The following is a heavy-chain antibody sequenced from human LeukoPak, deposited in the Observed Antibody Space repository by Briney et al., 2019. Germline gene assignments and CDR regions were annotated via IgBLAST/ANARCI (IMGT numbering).Heavy chain of an antibody. CDR3: ARDPGRGGKATMDY. CDR2: IKEDGSVK. J-gene: IGHJ4*02. V-gene: IGHV3-7*01. Sequence: GGSLRPSCAASGFTFSDYWMNWVRQAPGKGLEWVANIKEDGSVKYYVDSVKGRFTISRDNAKNSLCLQMNSLRVEDTAVYYCARDPGRGGKATMDYWGQGALVTVSS. D-gene: IGHD3-16*01. CDR1: GFTFSDYW.